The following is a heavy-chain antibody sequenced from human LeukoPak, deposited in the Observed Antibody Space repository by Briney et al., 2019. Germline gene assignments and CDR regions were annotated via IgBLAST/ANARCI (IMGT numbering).Heavy chain of an antibody. Sequence: GASVKVSCKASGYTFTGYYMHWVRQAPGQGLEWMGWINPNSGGTNYAQRFQGRVTMTRDTSISTAYMELSRLRSDDTAVYYCARVTAYYYSSGSYTYWGQGTLVTVSS. CDR3: ARVTAYYYSSGSYTY. J-gene: IGHJ4*02. D-gene: IGHD3-10*01. CDR1: GYTFTGYY. V-gene: IGHV1-2*02. CDR2: INPNSGGT.